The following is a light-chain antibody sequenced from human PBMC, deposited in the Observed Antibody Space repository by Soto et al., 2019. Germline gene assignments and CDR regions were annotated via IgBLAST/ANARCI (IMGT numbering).Light chain of an antibody. V-gene: IGKV1-5*01. CDR1: QSISSW. CDR2: DAS. J-gene: IGKJ1*01. Sequence: DIQMTQSPSTLSASVGDRVTITCRASQSISSWLAWYQQKPGKAPKLLIYDASSLESGVPSRFSGSGSGTEFTLTISSLQPDDFATYYCQQYNSYSQTFGRGTKVDIX. CDR3: QQYNSYSQT.